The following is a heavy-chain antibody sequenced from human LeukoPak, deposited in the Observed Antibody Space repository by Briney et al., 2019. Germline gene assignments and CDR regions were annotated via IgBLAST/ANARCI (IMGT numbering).Heavy chain of an antibody. Sequence: PGGSLRLSCAASGFTFSSYWMHWVRQAPGKGLVWVSRIDSDGSRISHGDFVRGRFTISRDNAKNTLYLQMNSLRAEDTAVYYCARVGPTIAVAGRGDYWGQGTLVTVSS. D-gene: IGHD6-19*01. V-gene: IGHV3-74*01. CDR2: IDSDGSRI. CDR1: GFTFSSYW. J-gene: IGHJ4*02. CDR3: ARVGPTIAVAGRGDY.